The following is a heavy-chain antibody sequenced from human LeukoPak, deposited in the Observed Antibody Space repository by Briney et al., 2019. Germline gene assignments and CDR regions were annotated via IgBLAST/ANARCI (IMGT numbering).Heavy chain of an antibody. CDR2: INPNSGGT. V-gene: IGHV1-2*04. J-gene: IGHJ4*02. Sequence: ASVKVSCKASGYTFTGYYMHWVRQAPGQGLEWMGWINPNSGGTNYAQTFQGWVTMTRDTSISTAYMELSRLRSDDTAVYYCARVTSRPGAYGDHFDYWGQGTLVTVSS. D-gene: IGHD4-17*01. CDR1: GYTFTGYY. CDR3: ARVTSRPGAYGDHFDY.